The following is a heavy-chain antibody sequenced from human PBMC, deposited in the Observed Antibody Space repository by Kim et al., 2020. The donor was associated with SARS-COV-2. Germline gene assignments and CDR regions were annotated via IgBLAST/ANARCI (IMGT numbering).Heavy chain of an antibody. J-gene: IGHJ4*02. D-gene: IGHD3-22*01. Sequence: ADPGKGRCTISRDDAKNTLYLQMSSLRAEDTAIYYCVRSDYYDNSGYYYGQWGQGTLVTVSP. CDR3: VRSDYYDNSGYYYGQ. V-gene: IGHV3-74*01.